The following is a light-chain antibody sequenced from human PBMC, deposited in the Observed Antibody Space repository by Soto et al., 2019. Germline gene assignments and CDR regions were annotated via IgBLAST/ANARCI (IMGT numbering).Light chain of an antibody. Sequence: QSVLTQPPSVSGAPGQRVTISCTGSSSNIGAGYDVHWYQQRPGTAPKLLIFGNTNRPSGVPDRFSGSKSGTSASLAITGLQAEDEGDYYFQSYDSTLSARDGFGTGTKVTVL. CDR3: QSYDSTLSARDG. V-gene: IGLV1-40*01. CDR2: GNT. CDR1: SSNIGAGYD. J-gene: IGLJ1*01.